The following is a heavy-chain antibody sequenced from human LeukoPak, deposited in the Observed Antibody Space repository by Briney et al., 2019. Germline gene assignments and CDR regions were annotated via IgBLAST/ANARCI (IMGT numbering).Heavy chain of an antibody. J-gene: IGHJ2*01. CDR1: GFVFSNYW. D-gene: IGHD1-26*01. Sequence: GGSLRLSCAASGFVFSNYWMHWLRQAPGKGLVWVSRIKTDGSSITYEDSVKGRFTISRDNAMSTLYLQMNSLGAEDTAVYYCARVGQGEWFFALWGRGTLVTVSS. CDR3: ARVGQGEWFFAL. V-gene: IGHV3-74*01. CDR2: IKTDGSSI.